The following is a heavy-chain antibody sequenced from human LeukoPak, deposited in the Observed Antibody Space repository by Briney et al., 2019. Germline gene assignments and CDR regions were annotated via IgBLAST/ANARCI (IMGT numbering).Heavy chain of an antibody. CDR2: IYYSGST. CDR3: ASLATVAGSDY. Sequence: PSETLSLTCTVSGGSISSYYWSWIRQPPGKGLEWIGYIYYSGSTNYNPSLKSRVTISVDTSKNQFSLKLSSVTAADMAVYYCASLATVAGSDYWGQGTLVTVSS. J-gene: IGHJ4*02. V-gene: IGHV4-59*08. D-gene: IGHD6-19*01. CDR1: GGSISSYY.